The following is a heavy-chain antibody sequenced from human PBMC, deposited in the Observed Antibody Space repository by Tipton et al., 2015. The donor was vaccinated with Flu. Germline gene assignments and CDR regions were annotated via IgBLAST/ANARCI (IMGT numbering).Heavy chain of an antibody. Sequence: SPRLSCAASGFIFSGYWMIWFRQAPGKGLEWVANINQDGSKKYYVNSVRGRFTISRDNARNSLYLQMNGLRAEDTAVYYCARGGLAPGNYWGQGTLVTVSS. D-gene: IGHD3-3*02. CDR3: ARGGLAPGNY. CDR1: GFIFSGYW. J-gene: IGHJ4*02. CDR2: INQDGSKK. V-gene: IGHV3-7*01.